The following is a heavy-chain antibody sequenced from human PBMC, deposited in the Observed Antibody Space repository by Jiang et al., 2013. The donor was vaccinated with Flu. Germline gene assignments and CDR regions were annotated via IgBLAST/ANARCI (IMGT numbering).Heavy chain of an antibody. CDR3: ARAVVIPIDY. CDR1: GGSFSGYY. J-gene: IGHJ4*02. V-gene: IGHV4-34*01. Sequence: LLKPSETLSLTCAVYGGSFSGYYWSWIRQPPGKGLEWIGEINHSGSTNYNPSLKSRVTISVDTSKNQFSLKLSSVTAADTAVYYCARAVVIPIDYWGQGTLVTVSS. CDR2: INHSGST. D-gene: IGHD3-22*01.